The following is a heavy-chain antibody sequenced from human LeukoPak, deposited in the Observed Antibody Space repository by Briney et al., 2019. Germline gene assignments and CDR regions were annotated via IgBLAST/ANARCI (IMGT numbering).Heavy chain of an antibody. CDR3: ARSDYYGSGSYYTYYYYGMDV. J-gene: IGHJ6*04. CDR2: ISYDGSNK. D-gene: IGHD3-10*01. V-gene: IGHV3-30*04. Sequence: GGSLRLSCAASGFTFSSYAMHWVRPAPGKGLEWGAVISYDGSNKYYADSVKGRFTISRDNSKNTLYLQMNSLRAEDTAVYYCARSDYYGSGSYYTYYYYGMDVWGKGTTVTVSS. CDR1: GFTFSSYA.